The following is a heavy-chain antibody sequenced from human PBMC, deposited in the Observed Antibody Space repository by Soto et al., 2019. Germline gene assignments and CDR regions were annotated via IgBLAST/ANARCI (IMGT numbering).Heavy chain of an antibody. Sequence: QPCGSLRLSCAVSGNILDTYAMIWVRRAPGKGLEWVSGISVPGGSTYYADSVKGRFTISRESSKNTVYLQMNSLTTEDTAVYYCARDFWGLSKFDYWGEGAQVTVPS. D-gene: IGHD3-16*01. CDR1: GNILDTYA. J-gene: IGHJ4*02. CDR3: ARDFWGLSKFDY. CDR2: ISVPGGST. V-gene: IGHV3-23*01.